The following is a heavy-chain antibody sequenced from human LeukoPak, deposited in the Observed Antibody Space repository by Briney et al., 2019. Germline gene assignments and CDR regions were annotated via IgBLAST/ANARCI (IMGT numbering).Heavy chain of an antibody. CDR1: GGSFSGYY. CDR3: ARTNRTVYGGGWYLDY. D-gene: IGHD6-19*01. CDR2: INHSGST. Sequence: SETLSLTCAVYGGSFSGYYWSWIRQPPGKGLEWIGEINHSGSTNYNPSLKSRVTISVDTSKNQFSLKLSSVTAADTAVYYCARTNRTVYGGGWYLDYWGQGTLVTVSS. V-gene: IGHV4-34*01. J-gene: IGHJ4*02.